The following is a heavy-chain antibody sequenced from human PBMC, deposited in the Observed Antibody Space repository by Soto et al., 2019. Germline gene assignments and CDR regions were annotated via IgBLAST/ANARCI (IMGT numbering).Heavy chain of an antibody. V-gene: IGHV1-69*06. J-gene: IGHJ4*02. D-gene: IGHD3-22*01. Sequence: QVQLVQSGAEVKKPGSSVNVSCKASGGTFSRYAISWVLQAPGHALEWMGGIIRIFGTANYAQNFQGRGTITADKSTSTAYMELSSLSSEDTAVYYCAWRSSGYYWYFDYWGQGTLVTVSS. CDR3: AWRSSGYYWYFDY. CDR2: IIRIFGTA. CDR1: GGTFSRYA.